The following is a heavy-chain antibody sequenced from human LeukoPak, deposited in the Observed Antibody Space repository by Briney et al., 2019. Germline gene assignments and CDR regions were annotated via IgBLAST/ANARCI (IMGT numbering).Heavy chain of an antibody. CDR1: GGSISSYY. Sequence: PSETLSLTCTVSGGSISSYYWSWIRQPPGKGLEWIGDIYYSGTTNYNPSLKSRLTISLDTSKNQFSLRLTSVTAADTAVYYCARIDAVAATPTSFDYWGQGTLVTVSS. CDR3: ARIDAVAATPTSFDY. J-gene: IGHJ4*02. CDR2: IYYSGTT. D-gene: IGHD6-19*01. V-gene: IGHV4-59*01.